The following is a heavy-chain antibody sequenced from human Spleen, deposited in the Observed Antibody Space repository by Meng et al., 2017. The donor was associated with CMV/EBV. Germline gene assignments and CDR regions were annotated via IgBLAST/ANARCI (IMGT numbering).Heavy chain of an antibody. J-gene: IGHJ4*02. CDR2: VSGSGDLT. V-gene: IGHV3-23*01. CDR1: GFTFSNLA. CDR3: AIGRPAPTVFDF. Sequence: GGSLRLSCAASGFTFSNLAMSWVRQAPGRGLEWVPSVSGSGDLTYYADSVKGRFVISRDSSKNTVHLQMNSLRVVDTATYYCAIGRPAPTVFDFWGQGTLVTVSS. D-gene: IGHD1-14*01.